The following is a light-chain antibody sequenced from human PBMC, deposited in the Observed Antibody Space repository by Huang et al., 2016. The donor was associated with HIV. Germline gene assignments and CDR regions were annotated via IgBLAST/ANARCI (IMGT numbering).Light chain of an antibody. J-gene: IGKJ2*01. CDR2: GTS. V-gene: IGKV3-15*01. CDR3: QQYNNWPYT. Sequence: EIAMTQSPATLSVSPGERATLSCRASQSVSRNLARHQQKPGQAPRLLIYGTSTRATGIPARFSGSGSGTEFTLTISSLQSEDFAVYYCQQYNNWPYTFGQGTKLEIK. CDR1: QSVSRN.